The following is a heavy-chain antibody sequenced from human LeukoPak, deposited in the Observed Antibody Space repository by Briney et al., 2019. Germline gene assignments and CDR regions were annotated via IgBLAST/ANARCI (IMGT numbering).Heavy chain of an antibody. Sequence: GGSLRLSCAASGFTFSSYAMSWVRQAPGKGLEWVSAISGSGGSTYYADSVKGRFTISRDNSKNTLYLQMNSLRAEDTAVYYCAKDAVCSSTSCYVGGLDYWGQGTLVTVSS. CDR2: ISGSGGST. CDR1: GFTFSSYA. D-gene: IGHD2-2*01. V-gene: IGHV3-23*01. CDR3: AKDAVCSSTSCYVGGLDY. J-gene: IGHJ4*02.